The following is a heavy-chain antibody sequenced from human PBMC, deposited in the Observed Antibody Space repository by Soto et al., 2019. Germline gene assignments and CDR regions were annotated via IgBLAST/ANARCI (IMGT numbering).Heavy chain of an antibody. CDR2: IKSNADGGAT. Sequence: GGSLRLSCATSGFTFSRYWMIWVRQAPGKGLEWVGHIKSNADGGATDYAAPVKGRFTVSRDDSRNTLYLQLNSLKTEDTAVYYCTTAPFSFITLPGTSFLIGMDVWGQGTTVTVSS. D-gene: IGHD1-20*01. J-gene: IGHJ6*02. V-gene: IGHV3-15*01. CDR3: TTAPFSFITLPGTSFLIGMDV. CDR1: GFTFSRYW.